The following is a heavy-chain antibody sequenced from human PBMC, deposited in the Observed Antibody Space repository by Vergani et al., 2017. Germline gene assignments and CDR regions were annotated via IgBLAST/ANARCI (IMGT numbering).Heavy chain of an antibody. CDR2: ISAYNGNT. Sequence: QVQLVQSGAEVKKPGASVKVSCKASGYTFTSYGISWARQAPGQGLEWMGWISAYNGNTNYAQKLQGRVTMTTDTSTSTAYMELRSLRSDDTAVYYCARPKYPGYCSGGSCYITDYWGQGTLVTVSS. J-gene: IGHJ4*02. CDR1: GYTFTSYG. V-gene: IGHV1-18*01. D-gene: IGHD2-15*01. CDR3: ARPKYPGYCSGGSCYITDY.